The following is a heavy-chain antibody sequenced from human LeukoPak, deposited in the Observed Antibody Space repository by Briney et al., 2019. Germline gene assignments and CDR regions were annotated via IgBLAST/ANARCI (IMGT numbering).Heavy chain of an antibody. CDR2: ISSSRSTI. D-gene: IGHD6-25*01. V-gene: IGHV3-48*02. CDR3: ARDLKYSSDTQFFDY. J-gene: IGHJ4*02. Sequence: GGSLRHSCAASGFTFGSYSMNWVRQAPGKGLEWVSYISSSRSTIYYADSVKGRFTISRDNAKNSLYLQMNSLRDEDTAVYYCARDLKYSSDTQFFDYWGQGTLVTVSS. CDR1: GFTFGSYS.